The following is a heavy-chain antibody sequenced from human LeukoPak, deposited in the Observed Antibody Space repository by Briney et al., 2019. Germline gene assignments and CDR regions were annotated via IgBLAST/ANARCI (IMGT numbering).Heavy chain of an antibody. V-gene: IGHV1-8*03. CDR2: MNPNSGNT. Sequence: ASVKVSCKASGYTFTSYDINWVRQATGQGLEWMGWMNPNSGNTGYAQKFQGRVTITRNTSISTAYMELSSLRSDDTAVYYCARDRPGRYCSNTSCYTASPFDPWGQGTLVIVSS. CDR1: GYTFTSYD. CDR3: ARDRPGRYCSNTSCYTASPFDP. D-gene: IGHD2-2*02. J-gene: IGHJ5*02.